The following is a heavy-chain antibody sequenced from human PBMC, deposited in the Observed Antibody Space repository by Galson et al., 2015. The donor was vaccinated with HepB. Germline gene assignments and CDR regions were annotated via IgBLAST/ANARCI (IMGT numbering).Heavy chain of an antibody. V-gene: IGHV1-69*13. D-gene: IGHD1-26*01. CDR2: IIPIFGTA. Sequence: SVKVSCKASGGTFSSYAISWVRQAPGQGLEWMGGIIPIFGTANYAQKFQGRVTITADESTSTAYMELSSLRSEDTAVYYCASLWELPITEGYFDYWGQGTLVTVSS. CDR3: ASLWELPITEGYFDY. J-gene: IGHJ4*02. CDR1: GGTFSSYA.